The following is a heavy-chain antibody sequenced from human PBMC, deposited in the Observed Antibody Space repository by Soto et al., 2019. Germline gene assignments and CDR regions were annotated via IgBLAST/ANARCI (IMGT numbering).Heavy chain of an antibody. D-gene: IGHD2-8*01. Sequence: ASVKVSCKASGYTFITYAIYWVRQAPGQRLEWMGWINAGNGNTKYSQKFQGRVTITRDTSARTAYMELRSLQSEDTAVYYCARDSFYCTNGVCYPYGMDVWGQGTTVTVSS. CDR1: GYTFITYA. V-gene: IGHV1-3*01. CDR2: INAGNGNT. CDR3: ARDSFYCTNGVCYPYGMDV. J-gene: IGHJ6*02.